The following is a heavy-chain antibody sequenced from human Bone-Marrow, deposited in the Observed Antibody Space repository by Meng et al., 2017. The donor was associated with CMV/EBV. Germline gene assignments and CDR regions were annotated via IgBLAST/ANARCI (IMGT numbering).Heavy chain of an antibody. D-gene: IGHD2-2*01. CDR2: INPSGGST. Sequence: ASVKVSCKASGGTFSSYAISWVRQAPGQGLEWMGIINPSGGSTSYAQKFQGRVTMTRDTSTSTVYMELSSLRSEDTAVYYCARGGYQLLSIASSGFDPWGQGTRVTGSS. CDR3: ARGGYQLLSIASSGFDP. V-gene: IGHV1-46*01. CDR1: GGTFSSYA. J-gene: IGHJ5*02.